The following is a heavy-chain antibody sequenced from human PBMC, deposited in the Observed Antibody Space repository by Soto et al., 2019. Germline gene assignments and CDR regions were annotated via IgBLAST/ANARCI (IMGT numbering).Heavy chain of an antibody. CDR1: GGTFSSYA. CDR3: ARGRKYCSSTSCPFDY. Sequence: SVKVSCKASGGTFSSYAISWVRQAPGQGLEWMGGIIPIFGTANYAQKFQGRVTITADESTSTAYMELSSLRSEDTAVYYCARGRKYCSSTSCPFDYWGQGTLVTVSS. V-gene: IGHV1-69*13. J-gene: IGHJ4*02. CDR2: IIPIFGTA. D-gene: IGHD2-2*01.